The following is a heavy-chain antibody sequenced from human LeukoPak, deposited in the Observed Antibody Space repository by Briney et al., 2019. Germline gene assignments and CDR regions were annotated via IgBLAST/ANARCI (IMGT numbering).Heavy chain of an antibody. CDR3: ARGSIVGAAAREDY. V-gene: IGHV3-74*01. CDR2: INSDGSST. CDR1: GFSFSSYW. Sequence: GGSLRLSCAASGFSFSSYWMHWVRQAPGKGLVWVSHINSDGSSTTYADSVKGRFTISRDNSKNTLYLQMNSLRAEDTAVYYCARGSIVGAAAREDYWGQGTLVTVSS. J-gene: IGHJ4*02. D-gene: IGHD1-26*01.